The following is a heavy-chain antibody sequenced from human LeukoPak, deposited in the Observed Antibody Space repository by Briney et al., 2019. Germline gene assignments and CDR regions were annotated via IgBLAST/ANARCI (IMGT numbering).Heavy chain of an antibody. D-gene: IGHD6-13*01. CDR1: GFTFSSYA. Sequence: GGSLRLSCAASGFTFSSYAMSWVRQAPGKGLEWVSAISGSGGSTYHADSVKGRFTISRDNSKNTLYLQMNSLRAEDTAVYYCASIPGYSSSWTIDYWGQGTLVTVSS. J-gene: IGHJ4*02. CDR2: ISGSGGST. V-gene: IGHV3-23*01. CDR3: ASIPGYSSSWTIDY.